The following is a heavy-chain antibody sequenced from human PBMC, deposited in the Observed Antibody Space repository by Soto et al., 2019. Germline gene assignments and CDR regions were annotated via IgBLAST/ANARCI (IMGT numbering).Heavy chain of an antibody. Sequence: LRLSCAASGFTFSSYGMHWVRQAPGRGLEWVTGILYDGSDKYYADSVKGRFTISRENSKNTLYLQMNSLRTEDSAVYYCAKAGGGFGDFVHHWGQGTPVTVSS. CDR3: AKAGGGFGDFVHH. D-gene: IGHD3-10*01. V-gene: IGHV3-30*18. CDR2: ILYDGSDK. J-gene: IGHJ4*02. CDR1: GFTFSSYG.